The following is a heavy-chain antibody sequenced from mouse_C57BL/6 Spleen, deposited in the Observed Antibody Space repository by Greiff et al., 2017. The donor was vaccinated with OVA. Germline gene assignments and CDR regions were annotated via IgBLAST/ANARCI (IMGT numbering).Heavy chain of an antibody. D-gene: IGHD1-1*01. CDR3: ANQYYYGSSYGYFDY. Sequence: EVQLQQSGPELVKPGASVKMSCKASGYTFTDYNMHWVKQSHGKSLEWIGYINPNNGGTSYNQKFKGKATLTVNKSSSTAYMELRSLTSEDSAVYYCANQYYYGSSYGYFDYWGQGTTLTVSS. CDR2: INPNNGGT. CDR1: GYTFTDYN. J-gene: IGHJ2*01. V-gene: IGHV1-22*01.